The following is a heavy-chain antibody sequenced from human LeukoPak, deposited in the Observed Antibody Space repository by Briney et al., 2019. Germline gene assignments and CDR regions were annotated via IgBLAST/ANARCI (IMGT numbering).Heavy chain of an antibody. D-gene: IGHD2-2*01. CDR3: ARGYCSSTSCSFYYYYYGMDV. Sequence: SETLSLTCAVSGGSISSGGYSWSWIRQPPGKGLEWIGYIYHSGSTNYNPSLKSRVTISVDTSKNQFSLKLSSVTAADTAVYYCARGYCSSTSCSFYYYYYGMDVWGQGTTVTVSS. V-gene: IGHV4-30-2*01. CDR1: GGSISSGGYS. J-gene: IGHJ6*02. CDR2: IYHSGST.